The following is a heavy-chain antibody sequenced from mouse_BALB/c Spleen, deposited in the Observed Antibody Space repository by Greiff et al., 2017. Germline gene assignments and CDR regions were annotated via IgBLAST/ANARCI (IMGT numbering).Heavy chain of an antibody. J-gene: IGHJ4*01. CDR1: GFTFSSFG. Sequence: EVNLVESGGGLVQPGGSRKLSCAASGFTFSSFGMHWVRQAPEKGLEWVAYISSGSSTIYYADTVKGRFTISRDNPKNTLFLQMTSLRSEDTAMYYCARSRTMIDYYAMDYWGQGTSVTVSS. D-gene: IGHD2-4*01. V-gene: IGHV5-17*02. CDR3: ARSRTMIDYYAMDY. CDR2: ISSGSSTI.